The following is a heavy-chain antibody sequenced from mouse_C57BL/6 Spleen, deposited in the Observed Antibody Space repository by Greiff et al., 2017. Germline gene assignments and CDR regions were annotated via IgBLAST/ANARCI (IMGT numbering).Heavy chain of an antibody. J-gene: IGHJ2*01. Sequence: QVHVKQPGTELVKPGASVKLSCKASGYTFTSYWMHWVKQRPGQGLEWIGNINPSNGGTNYNEKFKSKATLTVDKSSSTAYMQLSSLTSEDSAVYYCARSLFITTYFDYWGQGTTLTVSS. V-gene: IGHV1-53*01. CDR2: INPSNGGT. D-gene: IGHD1-1*01. CDR1: GYTFTSYW. CDR3: ARSLFITTYFDY.